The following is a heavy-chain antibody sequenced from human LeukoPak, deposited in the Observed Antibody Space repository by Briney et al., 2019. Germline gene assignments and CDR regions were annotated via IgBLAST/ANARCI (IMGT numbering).Heavy chain of an antibody. J-gene: IGHJ4*02. D-gene: IGHD3-22*01. V-gene: IGHV3-23*01. Sequence: GSLRLSCAASGFTFSSYAMSWVRQAPGKGLEWVSAISGSGGSTYYADSVKGRFTISGDNSKNTLYLQMNSLRAEDTAVYYCAKDPTYYYDRSGYYSLRVEYFDYWGQGTLVTVSS. CDR1: GFTFSSYA. CDR2: ISGSGGST. CDR3: AKDPTYYYDRSGYYSLRVEYFDY.